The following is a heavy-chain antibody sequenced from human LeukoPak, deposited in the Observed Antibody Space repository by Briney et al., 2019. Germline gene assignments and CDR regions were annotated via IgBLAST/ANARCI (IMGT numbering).Heavy chain of an antibody. CDR3: ARGKIGVVPAAMDPFDY. Sequence: EASMKVSCKASGYTFTSYAMHWVRQAPGQRLEWMGWINAGNGNTKYSQKFQGRVTITRDTSASTAYMELSSLRSEDTAVYYCARGKIGVVPAAMDPFDYWGQGTLVTVSS. J-gene: IGHJ4*02. CDR1: GYTFTSYA. CDR2: INAGNGNT. D-gene: IGHD2-2*01. V-gene: IGHV1-3*01.